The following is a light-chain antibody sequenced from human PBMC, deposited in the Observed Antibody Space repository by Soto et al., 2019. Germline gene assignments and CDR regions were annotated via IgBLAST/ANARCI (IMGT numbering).Light chain of an antibody. Sequence: QSALTQPASVSGSPGQSITLSCTGTSSDVGAYNYVSWYQHHPGKAPKLIIYEVTNRPSGVSNRFSGSKSGNTASLTISGLQAEDEADYYCSSYTSTDTVIFGGGTKVTVL. CDR2: EVT. J-gene: IGLJ2*01. V-gene: IGLV2-14*01. CDR1: SSDVGAYNY. CDR3: SSYTSTDTVI.